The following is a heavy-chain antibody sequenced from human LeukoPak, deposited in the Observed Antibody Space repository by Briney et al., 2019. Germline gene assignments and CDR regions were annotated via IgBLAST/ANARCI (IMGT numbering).Heavy chain of an antibody. CDR2: IYYSGST. D-gene: IGHD6-13*01. V-gene: IGHV4-59*01. J-gene: IGHJ4*02. CDR1: GGSISSYY. CDR3: ARGILAAAVDY. Sequence: SETLSLTCTVSGGSISSYYWSWIRQPPGKGLEWIGYIYYSGSTNYNPSLKSRVTISVDTSKNQFSLKLSSVTAADTAVYYCARGILAAAVDYWGREPWSPSPQ.